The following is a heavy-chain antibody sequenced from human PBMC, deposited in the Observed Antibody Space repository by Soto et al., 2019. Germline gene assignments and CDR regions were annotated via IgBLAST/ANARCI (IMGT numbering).Heavy chain of an antibody. V-gene: IGHV1-3*01. Sequence: ASVKVSCKASGYTFTSYAMHWVRQAPGQRLEWMGWINVRYGKIKYAQKFEGRVTITADESTSTAYMELSSLRSEDTAVYYCAREGLVLVPTTVNSDYYYYAMDVWGQGTTVTVSS. CDR2: INVRYGKI. J-gene: IGHJ6*02. D-gene: IGHD2-2*01. CDR1: GYTFTSYA. CDR3: AREGLVLVPTTVNSDYYYYAMDV.